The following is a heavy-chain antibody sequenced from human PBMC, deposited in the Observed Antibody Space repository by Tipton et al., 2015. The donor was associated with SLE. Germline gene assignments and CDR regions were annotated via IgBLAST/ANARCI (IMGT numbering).Heavy chain of an antibody. CDR1: GYIFTSYG. V-gene: IGHV1-18*01. Sequence: VQLVQSGAEVKKPGASVKVSCKASGYIFTSYGISWVRQAPGQGLEWMGWISIYNGNTNTNYVQKFQDRVTMTADTTTSTAYMELRSLRSDDTAVYYCSRGLGICGDDCSLYAMDVWGQGTTVTVSS. D-gene: IGHD2-21*01. CDR3: SRGLGICGDDCSLYAMDV. J-gene: IGHJ6*02. CDR2: ISIYNGNTNT.